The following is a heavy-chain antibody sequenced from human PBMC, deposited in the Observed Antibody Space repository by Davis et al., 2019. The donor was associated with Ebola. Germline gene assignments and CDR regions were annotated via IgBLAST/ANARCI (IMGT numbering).Heavy chain of an antibody. D-gene: IGHD4-17*01. CDR3: ARHAGDYEYYYYYYGMDV. V-gene: IGHV4-39*01. CDR2: IYYSGKT. J-gene: IGHJ6*02. Sequence: WIRQPPGKGLEWIGSIYYSGKTYYKSSLKSRVSISVDTSKNQFSLKLSSVTAADTALYYCARHAGDYEYYYYYYGMDVWGQGTTVTVSS.